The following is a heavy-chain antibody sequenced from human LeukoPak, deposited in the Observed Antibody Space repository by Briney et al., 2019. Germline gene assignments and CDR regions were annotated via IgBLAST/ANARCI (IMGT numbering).Heavy chain of an antibody. J-gene: IGHJ4*02. Sequence: ASVKVSFKASGYTFTSYGISWVRQAPGQGLEGMGWISAYNGNTNYAQKLQGSVTMTTHTSTSTAYMELRSLRSDDTAVYYCARDPWGSYSSSDPFDYWGQGTLVTVSS. V-gene: IGHV1-18*01. CDR3: ARDPWGSYSSSDPFDY. CDR1: GYTFTSYG. CDR2: ISAYNGNT. D-gene: IGHD6-6*01.